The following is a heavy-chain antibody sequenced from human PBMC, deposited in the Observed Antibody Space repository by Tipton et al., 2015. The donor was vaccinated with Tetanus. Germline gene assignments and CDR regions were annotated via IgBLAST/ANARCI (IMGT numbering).Heavy chain of an antibody. J-gene: IGHJ5*02. V-gene: IGHV4-61*01. CDR2: IYYSGTT. CDR1: GGSVRSTNSY. Sequence: TLSLTCTVSGGSVRSTNSYWSWLRQPPGKGLEWIGYIYYSGTTKYNPSLKSRVTMSVDTSKNQFSLRLNSVTAADTAVYYCARHSSWFDPWGQGTLVTVSS. D-gene: IGHD2/OR15-2a*01. CDR3: ARHSSWFDP.